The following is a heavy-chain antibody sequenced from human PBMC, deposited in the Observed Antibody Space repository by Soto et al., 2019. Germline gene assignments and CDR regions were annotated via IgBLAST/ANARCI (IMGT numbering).Heavy chain of an antibody. Sequence: GGSLRLSCAASGFTFSSYAMHWVRQATGKGLEWVAVISYDGSNKYYADSVKGRFTISRDNSKNTLYLQMNSLRAEDTAVYYCARDSLDYGDYPYNWFDPWGQGTLVTVSS. D-gene: IGHD4-17*01. CDR3: ARDSLDYGDYPYNWFDP. CDR2: ISYDGSNK. CDR1: GFTFSSYA. J-gene: IGHJ5*02. V-gene: IGHV3-30-3*01.